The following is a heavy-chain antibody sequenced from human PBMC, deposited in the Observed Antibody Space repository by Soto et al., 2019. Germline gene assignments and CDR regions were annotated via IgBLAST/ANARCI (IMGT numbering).Heavy chain of an antibody. V-gene: IGHV1-2*04. D-gene: IGHD3-10*01. J-gene: IGHJ4*02. CDR3: ARDRDYYDFDY. CDR2: INPNSGGT. CDR1: GYTFTGYY. Sequence: ASVKVSCKASGYTFTGYYMHWVLQAPGQGLEWMGWINPNSGGTNYAQKFQGWVTMTRDTSISTAYMELSRLRSDDTAVYYCARDRDYYDFDYWGQGTLVTVSS.